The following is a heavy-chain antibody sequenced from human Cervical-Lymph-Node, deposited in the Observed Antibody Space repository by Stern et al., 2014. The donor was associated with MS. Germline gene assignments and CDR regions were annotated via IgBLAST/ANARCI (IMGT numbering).Heavy chain of an antibody. CDR3: ARDQAYYDSSGYFSAGFDY. CDR2: INPSGGST. J-gene: IGHJ4*02. V-gene: IGHV1-46*01. D-gene: IGHD3-22*01. CDR1: GYTFTSYY. Sequence: QMQLVQSGAEVKKPGASVKVSCKASGYTFTSYYMHWVRQAPGQGLEWMGIINPSGGSTSYAQKFQGRVTMTRDTSTSTVYMELSSLRSEDTAVYYCARDQAYYDSSGYFSAGFDYWGQGTLVTVSS.